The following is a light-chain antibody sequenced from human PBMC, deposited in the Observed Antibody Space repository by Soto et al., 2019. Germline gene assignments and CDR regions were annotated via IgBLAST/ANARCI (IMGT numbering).Light chain of an antibody. CDR1: QTIIGY. V-gene: IGKV1-39*01. J-gene: IGKJ1*01. CDR2: AAS. CDR3: QKSYTTPRK. Sequence: DIQMTQSPSSLSASVGYMVTITCRASQTIIGYLNWYQQKPGKAPRLLINAASNLQSGVPSRFRGSGSETDFTLTITSLQPEDFATYYCQKSYTTPRKFGQGTKVDIK.